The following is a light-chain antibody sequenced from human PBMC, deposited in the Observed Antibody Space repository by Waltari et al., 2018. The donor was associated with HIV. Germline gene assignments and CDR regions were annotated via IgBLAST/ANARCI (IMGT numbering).Light chain of an antibody. CDR1: QSLVYSDGNTY. Sequence: DVVMTQSPLSLPVTLGQPASLSCRSRQSLVYSDGNTYLSWVQQRPGQSPRRLISKVSNRDSGFPDRCSGSGSDTDFTLKISRVEAEDVGVYYCMQGTHWPSYTFGQGTKLEIK. CDR3: MQGTHWPSYT. V-gene: IGKV2-30*01. CDR2: KVS. J-gene: IGKJ2*01.